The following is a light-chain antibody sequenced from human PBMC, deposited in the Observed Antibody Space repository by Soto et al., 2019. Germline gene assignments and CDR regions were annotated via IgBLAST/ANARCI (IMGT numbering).Light chain of an antibody. V-gene: IGKV1-9*01. CDR3: KQLNSYPGT. J-gene: IGKJ3*01. CDR2: AAS. Sequence: DIQLTQSPSFLSASVGDRVTITCRASQGISSYLAWYQQKPGKAPKLLIYAASTLQSGVPSRFSGSGSGTEFTLTISSLQPKDFATYYCKQLNSYPGTFGPGTKGDI. CDR1: QGISSY.